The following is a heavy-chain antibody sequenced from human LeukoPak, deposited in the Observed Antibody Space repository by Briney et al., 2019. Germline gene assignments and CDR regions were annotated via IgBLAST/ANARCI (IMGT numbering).Heavy chain of an antibody. J-gene: IGHJ5*02. CDR1: GGSISSGSYC. V-gene: IGHV4-31*03. D-gene: IGHD1-26*01. Sequence: SETLSLTCTASGGSISSGSYCCSWSRQHPGKGLEWIGYIYYSGSTYYNPSLKSRVTISVDTSNNQFSLKLSSVTAADTAVYYCARDGGEVGASTWFDPWGQGTLVTVSS. CDR2: IYYSGST. CDR3: ARDGGEVGASTWFDP.